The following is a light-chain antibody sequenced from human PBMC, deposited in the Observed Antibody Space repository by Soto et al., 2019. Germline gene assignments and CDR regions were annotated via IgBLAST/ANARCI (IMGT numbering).Light chain of an antibody. J-gene: IGLJ3*02. V-gene: IGLV1-40*01. CDR1: SSNIGANYD. Sequence: QTVVTQPPSVSGAPGQRVTISCTGRSSNIGANYDVHWYQHLPGTAPKLLIYSNINRPSGVPDRFSGSKSGTSASLAITGLQAEDEGDYYCQSYDSSLSRVFGGGTKLTVL. CDR2: SNI. CDR3: QSYDSSLSRV.